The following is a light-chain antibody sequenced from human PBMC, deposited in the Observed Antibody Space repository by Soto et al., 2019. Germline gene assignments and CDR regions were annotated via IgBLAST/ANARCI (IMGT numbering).Light chain of an antibody. CDR3: QQYGSSPLT. Sequence: EIVLTQSPGTLSLSPGERAILTCRASQSVTSSYLAWYQQKPGQAPRLLMYGASSRATGIPDRFSGSGSGTDFTLTISRLEPEDFAVYYCQQYGSSPLTFGPGTIVDIK. V-gene: IGKV3-20*01. J-gene: IGKJ3*01. CDR2: GAS. CDR1: QSVTSSY.